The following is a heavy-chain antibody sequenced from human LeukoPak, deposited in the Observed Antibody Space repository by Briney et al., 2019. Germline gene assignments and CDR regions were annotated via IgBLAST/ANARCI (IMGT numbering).Heavy chain of an antibody. Sequence: PGTSLRLSCAASEFSFTSYNFHWVRQAPGKGLQWLRFISYDGNIKYEDSVKGRFTISRDNSKNTLYLQMNSLRAEDTAIYYCGRDFVNGAKARFDCWGQGTLVTVSS. V-gene: IGHV3-30*03. D-gene: IGHD4/OR15-4a*01. CDR3: GRDFVNGAKARFDC. J-gene: IGHJ4*02. CDR2: ISYDGNIK. CDR1: EFSFTSYN.